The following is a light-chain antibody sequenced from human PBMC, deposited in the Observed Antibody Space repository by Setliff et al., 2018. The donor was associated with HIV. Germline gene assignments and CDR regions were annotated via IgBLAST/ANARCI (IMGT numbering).Light chain of an antibody. V-gene: IGLV2-11*01. CDR2: DVN. Sequence: SALTQPRSVSGSPGQSVTISCTGTSSDVGENNYVSWYQDHPGKAPKLMIYDVNKRPSGVPDRFSGSKSGNTASLTISGLQADDEADYYCCSFAGIYVFGTGTKVTVL. CDR1: SSDVGENNY. J-gene: IGLJ1*01. CDR3: CSFAGIYV.